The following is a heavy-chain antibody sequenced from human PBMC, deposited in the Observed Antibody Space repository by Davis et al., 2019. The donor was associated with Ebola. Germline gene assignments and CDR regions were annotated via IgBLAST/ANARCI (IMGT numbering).Heavy chain of an antibody. CDR1: GGPVSGYF. CDR2: IYYSGTT. V-gene: IGHV4-4*07. J-gene: IGHJ6*02. CDR3: ARGYYYYGMDV. Sequence: PGGSLRLSCTVSGGPVSGYFWSWLRQPAAKGLEWIGRIYYSGTTNYNPPLRSRVTMSVDTSENEFSLKLTSVTAADTAVYYCARGYYYYGMDVWGQGTTVTVYS.